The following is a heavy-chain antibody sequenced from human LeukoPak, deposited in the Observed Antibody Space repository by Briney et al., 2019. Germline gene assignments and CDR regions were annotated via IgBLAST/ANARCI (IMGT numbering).Heavy chain of an antibody. J-gene: IGHJ4*02. CDR1: GASISSSSYY. CDR3: ARLSSDWAFDF. CDR2: FYYSGST. V-gene: IGHV4-39*01. Sequence: TSETLSLTCTDSGASISSSSYYWGWIRQPPGKGLEWIESFYYSGSTYYNPSLKSRVTISVDTSKNQFSLKLSSVTAADTAVYYCARLSSDWAFDFWGQGTLVTVSS. D-gene: IGHD6-19*01.